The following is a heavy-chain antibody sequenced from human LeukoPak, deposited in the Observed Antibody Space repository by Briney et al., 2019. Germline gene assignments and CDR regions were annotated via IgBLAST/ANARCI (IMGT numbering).Heavy chain of an antibody. CDR2: ISWNSGSI. V-gene: IGHV3-9*01. CDR3: AKDMGGWLQGLDY. D-gene: IGHD5-24*01. Sequence: PGGSLRLSCAASGFTFDGYAMHWVRQAPGKGLEWVSGISWNSGSIGYADSVKGRFTISRDNAKNSLYLQMNSLRAEDTALYYCAKDMGGWLQGLDYWGQGTLVTVSS. J-gene: IGHJ4*02. CDR1: GFTFDGYA.